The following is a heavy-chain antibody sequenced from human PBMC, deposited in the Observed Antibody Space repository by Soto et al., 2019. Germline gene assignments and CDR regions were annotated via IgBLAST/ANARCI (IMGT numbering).Heavy chain of an antibody. V-gene: IGHV3-48*03. CDR1: GFTFSRFE. D-gene: IGHD3-10*01. Sequence: GWSLRLSCAASGFTFSRFELHWVRQAPGKGLEWISYISSSGSTAYYASSVEGRFTISRDNANNSVYLQMDSLRAEDTALYYCTRAAWFPYLSFYWGQGALVTVSS. J-gene: IGHJ4*02. CDR2: ISSSGSTA. CDR3: TRAAWFPYLSFY.